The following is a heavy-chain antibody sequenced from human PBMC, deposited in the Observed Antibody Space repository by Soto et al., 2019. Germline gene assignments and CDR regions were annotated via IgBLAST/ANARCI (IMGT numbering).Heavy chain of an antibody. D-gene: IGHD5-12*01. Sequence: PSETLSLTCTVSGGSISSGGYYWSWIRQHPGKGLEWIGYIYYSGSTYYNPSLKSRVTISVDTSKNQFSLKLSSVTAADTAVYYCARGRLGQWLRSSWFGYWGQGTLVTVSS. CDR2: IYYSGST. J-gene: IGHJ4*02. CDR3: ARGRLGQWLRSSWFGY. V-gene: IGHV4-31*03. CDR1: GGSISSGGYY.